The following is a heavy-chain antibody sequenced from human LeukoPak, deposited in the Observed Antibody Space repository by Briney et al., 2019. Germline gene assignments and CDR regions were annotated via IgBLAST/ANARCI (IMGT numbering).Heavy chain of an antibody. Sequence: SETLSLTCAVYGGSFSGYYWSWIRQPPGKGLERIGEIYHSGSTNYNPSLKSRVTISVDNSKNHFSLKLSSVTAADTAVYYCARSSYYDSTYGMDVWGQGTTVTVSS. CDR3: ARSSYYDSTYGMDV. D-gene: IGHD3-22*01. V-gene: IGHV4-34*01. J-gene: IGHJ6*02. CDR2: IYHSGST. CDR1: GGSFSGYY.